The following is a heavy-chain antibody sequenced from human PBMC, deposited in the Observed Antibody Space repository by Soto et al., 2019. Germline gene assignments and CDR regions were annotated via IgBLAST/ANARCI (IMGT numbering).Heavy chain of an antibody. V-gene: IGHV3-23*01. CDR2: VSATAGTT. CDR3: AKDRLAGGFDY. D-gene: IGHD3-16*01. J-gene: IGHJ4*02. CDR1: GCTFSNYA. Sequence: GGSLRLSCGASGCTFSNYAMSWVRQAPGKGLEWVSLVSATAGTTYYTDSVKGRFTISRDNSRNTVYLQMNSLRADDTAVYYCAKDRLAGGFDYWGQGPLVTVSS.